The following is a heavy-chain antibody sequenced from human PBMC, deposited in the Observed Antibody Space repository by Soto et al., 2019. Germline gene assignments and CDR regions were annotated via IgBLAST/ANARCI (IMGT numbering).Heavy chain of an antibody. CDR3: VRDTKAMVSNYYYGMDV. D-gene: IGHD5-18*01. CDR2: IDQEGSEK. CDR1: GFMFSGYW. J-gene: IGHJ6*02. Sequence: PGGSLRLSCAGSGFMFSGYWMTWVRQAPGKGLEWVANIDQEGSEKYYVDSVKGRFTISRDNARNSVYLQMNSLRVEDTAVYYCVRDTKAMVSNYYYGMDVWGQGTTVTVSS. V-gene: IGHV3-7*01.